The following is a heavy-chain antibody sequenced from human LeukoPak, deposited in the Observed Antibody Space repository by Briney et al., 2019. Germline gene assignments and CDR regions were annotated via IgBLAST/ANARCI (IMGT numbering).Heavy chain of an antibody. D-gene: IGHD2-15*01. CDR3: AIGSSQVAAGFDY. CDR1: GFTFTNYW. Sequence: GGSLRLSCAASGFTFTNYWMHWDRQAPGMGLEWVSVIYGGGSTYNTESVKGRVTISRDKSKNKVYLKMNSVRAEDRGVYYCAIGSSQVAAGFDYWGQGTLVTVSS. CDR2: IYGGGST. J-gene: IGHJ4*02. V-gene: IGHV3-53*01.